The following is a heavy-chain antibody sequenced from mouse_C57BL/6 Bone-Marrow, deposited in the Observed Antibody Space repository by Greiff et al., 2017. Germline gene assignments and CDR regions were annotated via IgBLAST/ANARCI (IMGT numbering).Heavy chain of an antibody. CDR2: IWNGGST. V-gene: IGHV2-5*01. CDR3: DKARGALYYTMDF. J-gene: IGHJ4*01. Sequence: VQLQESGPGLVQPSQSLSITCTVSGFSLTSYGVHWVRQSPGKGLEWLGVIWNGGSTDYNAAFMSRLSITKDNSKSQVFFKMKSLKADDTAIYYYDKARGALYYTMDFWDRGKSVTVTA. CDR1: GFSLTSYG.